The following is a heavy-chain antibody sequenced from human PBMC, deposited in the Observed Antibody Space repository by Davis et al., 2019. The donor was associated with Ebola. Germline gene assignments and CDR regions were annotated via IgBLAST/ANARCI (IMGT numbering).Heavy chain of an antibody. CDR3: ARRRSSRTATITYFDY. Sequence: ASVKVSCKASGYTFTNYYMHWVRQAPGQGPEWMGWMNPNSGNTGYVQKFQGRVIMTRDTSTTTAYMELNSLRSEDTAVYYCARRRSSRTATITYFDYWGQGTLVTVSS. CDR1: GYTFTNYY. D-gene: IGHD5-12*01. CDR2: MNPNSGNT. J-gene: IGHJ4*02. V-gene: IGHV1-8*02.